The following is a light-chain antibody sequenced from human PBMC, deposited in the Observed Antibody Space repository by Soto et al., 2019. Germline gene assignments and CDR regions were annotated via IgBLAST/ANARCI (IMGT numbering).Light chain of an antibody. V-gene: IGLV1-44*01. CDR2: SNN. CDR1: ISNIGSNT. Sequence: QSVLTQPPSASGTPGQRVTISCSGSISNIGSNTVNWYQQIPGTAPKLLIYSNNQRPSGVPDRFSGSKSGTSASLAISGLQSEDEVDYYCAAWDDSLNGYVFGTGTKVTVL. CDR3: AAWDDSLNGYV. J-gene: IGLJ1*01.